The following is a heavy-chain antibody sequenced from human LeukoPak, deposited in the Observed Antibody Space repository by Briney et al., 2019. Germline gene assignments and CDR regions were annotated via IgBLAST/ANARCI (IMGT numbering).Heavy chain of an antibody. CDR2: TYYRSKWYN. J-gene: IGHJ4*02. D-gene: IGHD6-13*01. CDR1: GDSVSSNSAA. V-gene: IGHV6-1*01. Sequence: SQTLSLTCAISGDSVSSNSAAWNWIRQSSSRGLEWLGRTYYRSKWYNDYAVSVKSRITINPDTSKNQFSLQLNSVTPEDTAVYYCARVDQRYSSSWYANYFDYWGQGTLVTVSS. CDR3: ARVDQRYSSSWYANYFDY.